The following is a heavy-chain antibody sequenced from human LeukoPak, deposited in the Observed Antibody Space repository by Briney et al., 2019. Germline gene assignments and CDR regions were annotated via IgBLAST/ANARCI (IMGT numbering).Heavy chain of an antibody. CDR3: ARHTYYRAFDI. J-gene: IGHJ3*02. CDR1: GGSISSYY. V-gene: IGHV4-4*09. CDR2: IYTSGST. Sequence: SETLSLTCTVSGGSISSYYWSWIRQPPGKGLEWIGYIYTSGSTNYNPSLKSRVTISVDTSKNQFSLKLSSVTAADTAVYYCARHTYYRAFDIWGQGTMVTVSS. D-gene: IGHD2/OR15-2a*01.